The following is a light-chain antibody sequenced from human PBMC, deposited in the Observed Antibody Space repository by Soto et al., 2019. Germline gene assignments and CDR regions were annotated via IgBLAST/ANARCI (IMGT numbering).Light chain of an antibody. CDR1: SGYSNYK. Sequence: QSVLTQPPSASASLGASVTLTCTLSSGYSNYKVDWYQQRPGKGPRFVMRVGTGGIVGSKGDGIPDRFSVLGSGLNRYLTIKNIQEEDESDYHCGADHGSGSNFVSVVFGGWTKLTVL. V-gene: IGLV9-49*01. CDR2: VGTGGIVG. J-gene: IGLJ2*01. CDR3: GADHGSGSNFVSVV.